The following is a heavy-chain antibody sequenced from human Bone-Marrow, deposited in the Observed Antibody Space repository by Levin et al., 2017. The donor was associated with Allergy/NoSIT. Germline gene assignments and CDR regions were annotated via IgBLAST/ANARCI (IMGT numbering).Heavy chain of an antibody. Sequence: ASVKVSCKASGGTFSSYAISWVRQAPGQGLEWMGGIIPIFGTANYAQKFQGRVTITADESTSTAYMELSSLRSEDTAVYYCARSRTQEPFVRDYWGQGTLVTVSS. J-gene: IGHJ4*02. D-gene: IGHD2-2*01. CDR2: IIPIFGTA. V-gene: IGHV1-69*13. CDR3: ARSRTQEPFVRDY. CDR1: GGTFSSYA.